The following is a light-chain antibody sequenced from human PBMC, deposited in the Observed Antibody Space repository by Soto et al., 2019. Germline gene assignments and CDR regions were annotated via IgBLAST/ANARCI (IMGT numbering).Light chain of an antibody. Sequence: QSVLTQPRSVSGSPGQSVTISCTGTSSDVGGYNYVSWYQHHPGKAPKLMIYDVSDRPSGVPDRFSGSKSGNTASLTISGLQAEDEADYYCCSYAGSYTWVFGGGTKLTVL. CDR3: CSYAGSYTWV. V-gene: IGLV2-11*01. CDR1: SSDVGGYNY. CDR2: DVS. J-gene: IGLJ3*02.